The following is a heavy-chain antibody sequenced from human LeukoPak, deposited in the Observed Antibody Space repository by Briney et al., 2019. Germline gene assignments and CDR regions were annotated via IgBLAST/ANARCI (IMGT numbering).Heavy chain of an antibody. CDR1: GFTFTTYW. J-gene: IGHJ6*02. D-gene: IGHD5-12*01. Sequence: PGGSLRLSCAAFGFTFTTYWMHWVRQTPGKGLVWVSHINSDGSITSYADSVKGRFTISRDNAKNTLYLQMNSLRAEDTAVYYCARDDVDMANAVWGQGTTVTVSS. CDR3: ARDDVDMANAV. V-gene: IGHV3-74*01. CDR2: INSDGSIT.